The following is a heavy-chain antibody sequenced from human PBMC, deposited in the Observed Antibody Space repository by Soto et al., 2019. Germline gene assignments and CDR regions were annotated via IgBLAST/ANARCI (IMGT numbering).Heavy chain of an antibody. CDR2: IYWDDEK. CDR1: GLSLSTSGVG. CDR3: AHRRLYCGSSGCHKNNNYFDT. V-gene: IGHV2-5*02. J-gene: IGHJ5*02. D-gene: IGHD2-21*01. Sequence: QITLKESGPTLVKPTQTLTLTCTVSGLSLSTSGVGVGWFRQPPGKALEWLALIYWDDEKRYSPSLKNSLTVTKDTSKNQVVLTMTSMDPVDTATYYSAHRRLYCGSSGCHKNNNYFDTWGQGTLVTVSS.